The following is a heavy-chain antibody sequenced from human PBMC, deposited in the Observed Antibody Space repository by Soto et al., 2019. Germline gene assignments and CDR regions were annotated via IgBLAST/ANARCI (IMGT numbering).Heavy chain of an antibody. V-gene: IGHV4-61*01. D-gene: IGHD6-13*01. CDR2: IYYSGST. CDR3: AGAQQLANWFDP. Sequence: SDTLSLTCTVSGGSVSSGSYYWSWIRQPPGKGLEWIGYIYYSGSTNYNPSLKSRVTISVDTSKNQFSLKLSSVTAADTAVYYCAGAQQLANWFDPWGQGTLVTVSS. J-gene: IGHJ5*02. CDR1: GGSVSSGSYY.